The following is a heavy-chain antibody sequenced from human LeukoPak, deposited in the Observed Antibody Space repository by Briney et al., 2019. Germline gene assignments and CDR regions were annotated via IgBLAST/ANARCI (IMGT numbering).Heavy chain of an antibody. CDR1: GGSISSYY. J-gene: IGHJ4*02. CDR2: IYYNGST. CDR3: ASIADYGDYGTQNY. Sequence: PSETLSLTCTVSGGSISSYYWSWIRQPPGKGLEWIGYIYYNGSTNYNPSLKSRVTISVDTSKNQFSLKLSSVTAADTAVYYCASIADYGDYGTQNYWGQGTLVTVSS. D-gene: IGHD4-17*01. V-gene: IGHV4-59*08.